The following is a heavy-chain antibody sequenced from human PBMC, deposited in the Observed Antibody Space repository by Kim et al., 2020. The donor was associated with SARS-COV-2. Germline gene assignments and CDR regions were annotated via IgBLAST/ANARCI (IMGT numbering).Heavy chain of an antibody. CDR3: TLLYSSWSSYYFDY. CDR1: GFTFSNAW. D-gene: IGHD6-13*01. CDR2: IKSNTDGGTT. Sequence: GGSLRLSCAASGFTFSNAWMSWVRQAPGKGLEWVGRIKSNTDGGTTDYAAPVKGRFTISRDDSKNTLYLQMHSLKTEDTAVYCCTLLYSSWSSYYFDYWGQGTLVTVSS. J-gene: IGHJ4*02. V-gene: IGHV3-15*01.